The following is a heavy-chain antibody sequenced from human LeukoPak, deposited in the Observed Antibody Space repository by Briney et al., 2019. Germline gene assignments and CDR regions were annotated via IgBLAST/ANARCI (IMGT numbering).Heavy chain of an antibody. CDR3: AKVRGPYYDSSGFDY. CDR1: GFTFSSYS. Sequence: GGSLRLSCAASGFTFSSYSMNWVRQAPGKGLEWVSSISSSSSYIYYADSVKGRFTISRDNAKNSLYLQMNSLRAEDTAVYYCAKVRGPYYDSSGFDYWGQGTLVTVSS. D-gene: IGHD3-22*01. V-gene: IGHV3-21*01. CDR2: ISSSSSYI. J-gene: IGHJ4*02.